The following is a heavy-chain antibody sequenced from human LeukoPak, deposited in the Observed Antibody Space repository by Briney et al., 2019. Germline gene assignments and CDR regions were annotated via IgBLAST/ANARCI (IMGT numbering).Heavy chain of an antibody. D-gene: IGHD1-26*01. V-gene: IGHV4-38-2*01. CDR2: IYYSGST. J-gene: IGHJ4*02. CDR1: GFTFSSYG. CDR3: ATTGKWELPAF. Sequence: GSLRLSCAASGFTFSSYGMSWVRQAPGKGLEWIGSIYYSGSTYYNPSLKSRVTISVDTSKNQFSLKLSSVTAADTAVYYCATTGKWELPAFWGQGTLVTVSS.